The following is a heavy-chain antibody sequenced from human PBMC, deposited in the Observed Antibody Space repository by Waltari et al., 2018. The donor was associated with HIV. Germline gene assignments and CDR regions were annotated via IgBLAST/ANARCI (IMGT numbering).Heavy chain of an antibody. J-gene: IGHJ4*02. CDR3: ASGEGPDY. CDR1: GFNFSSYW. V-gene: IGHV3-7*01. Sequence: EVQLVESGGGLVQPGGSLRISCAASGFNFSSYWMSWVSQAPGKGLEWVANIELDGSEKYYVDSVKGRFTISRDNAKNSLYLQMNSLRAEDTAVYYCASGEGPDYWGQGTLVTVSS. CDR2: IELDGSEK. D-gene: IGHD4-17*01.